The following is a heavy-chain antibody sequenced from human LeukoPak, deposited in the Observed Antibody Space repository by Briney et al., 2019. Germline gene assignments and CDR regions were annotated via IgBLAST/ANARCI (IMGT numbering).Heavy chain of an antibody. CDR1: GFTFSNYG. J-gene: IGHJ1*01. Sequence: GGSLRLSCAASGFTFSNYGIHWVRQAPGKGLEWVAFIRFDGSNKYYADSVKGRFTISRDNSKNSLYLQMNSLRAEDTALYYCAKGRYSSDWGNEYFQHWGQGTLVTVSS. CDR3: AKGRYSSDWGNEYFQH. V-gene: IGHV3-30*02. D-gene: IGHD6-19*01. CDR2: IRFDGSNK.